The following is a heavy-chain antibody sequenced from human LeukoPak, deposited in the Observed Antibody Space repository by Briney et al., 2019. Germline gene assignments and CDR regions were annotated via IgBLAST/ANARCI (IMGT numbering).Heavy chain of an antibody. Sequence: GGSLRLSCAASGFTFSSYWMSWVRQAPGKGREWVANIKQDGSEKYYVDSVKGRFTISRDSAKNSLYLQMNSLRAEETAVYYCARDSRGAFDYWGQGTLVTVSS. J-gene: IGHJ4*02. CDR1: GFTFSSYW. V-gene: IGHV3-7*01. D-gene: IGHD3-10*01. CDR2: IKQDGSEK. CDR3: ARDSRGAFDY.